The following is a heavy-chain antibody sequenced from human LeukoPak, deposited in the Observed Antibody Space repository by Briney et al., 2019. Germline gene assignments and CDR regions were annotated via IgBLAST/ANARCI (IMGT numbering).Heavy chain of an antibody. D-gene: IGHD2-2*01. J-gene: IGHJ5*02. CDR1: GGSVSYYY. Sequence: SETLSLTCTVSGGSVSYYYWNWIRQPPGKGLEWIGYFYYSGSTNYNPSLKSRVTVSVDTSKNQFSLKLTSVTAADTAVYYCARGSSGKGIVVVPAAPFDPWGQGTLVTVSS. CDR2: FYYSGST. V-gene: IGHV4-59*02. CDR3: ARGSSGKGIVVVPAAPFDP.